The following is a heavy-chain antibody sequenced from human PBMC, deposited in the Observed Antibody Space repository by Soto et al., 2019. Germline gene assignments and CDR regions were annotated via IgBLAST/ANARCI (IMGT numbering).Heavy chain of an antibody. V-gene: IGHV3-48*02. D-gene: IGHD3-22*01. CDR2: ISSSRSTI. J-gene: IGHJ3*02. CDR1: GFTFSSYS. CDR3: ARDRSYYYDSRGYHDAFDI. Sequence: LRLSCAASGFTFSSYSMNWVRQAPGKGLEWVSYISSSRSTIYYADSVKGRFTISRDNAKNSLYLQMNSLRDEDTAVYYCARDRSYYYDSRGYHDAFDIWGQGTMVTVSS.